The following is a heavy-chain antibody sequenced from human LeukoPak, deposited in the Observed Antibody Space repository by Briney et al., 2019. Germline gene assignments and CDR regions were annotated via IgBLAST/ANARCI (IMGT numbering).Heavy chain of an antibody. CDR1: GFTVSSNY. CDR3: TRGPRWYLVD. Sequence: PGGSLRLSCAASGFTVSSNYMSWVRQAPGKGLEWVSVIYSDGNMYYADSVKGRFTISRDNSKNTMYLQMNSLRAEDTAVYYCTRGPRWYLVDWGQGTLVTVSS. J-gene: IGHJ4*02. V-gene: IGHV3-53*01. D-gene: IGHD4-23*01. CDR2: IYSDGNM.